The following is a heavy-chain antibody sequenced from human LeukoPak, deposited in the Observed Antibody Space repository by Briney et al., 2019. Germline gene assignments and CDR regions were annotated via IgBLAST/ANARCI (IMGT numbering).Heavy chain of an antibody. Sequence: GRSLRLSCAASGFTFDDYAMHWVRQAPGKGLEWVSGISWNSGSIGYADSVKGRFTFSRDNAKNSLYLQMNSLRAEDTALYYCAKGRDKYQLLSKNWFDPWGQGTLVTVSS. D-gene: IGHD2-2*01. V-gene: IGHV3-9*01. CDR1: GFTFDDYA. J-gene: IGHJ5*02. CDR3: AKGRDKYQLLSKNWFDP. CDR2: ISWNSGSI.